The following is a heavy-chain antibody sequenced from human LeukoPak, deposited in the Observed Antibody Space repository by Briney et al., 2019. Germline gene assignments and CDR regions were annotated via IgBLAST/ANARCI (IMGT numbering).Heavy chain of an antibody. D-gene: IGHD5-12*01. Sequence: SETLSLTCTVSGGSTSSSSYYWGWVRQPPGKGLEWIGSIYYSGSTYYNPSLKSRVTISVDTSKNQFSLKLSSVTAADTAVYYCARYSVATIDMYYFDYWGQGTLVTVSS. J-gene: IGHJ4*02. CDR3: ARYSVATIDMYYFDY. CDR1: GGSTSSSSYY. CDR2: IYYSGST. V-gene: IGHV4-39*01.